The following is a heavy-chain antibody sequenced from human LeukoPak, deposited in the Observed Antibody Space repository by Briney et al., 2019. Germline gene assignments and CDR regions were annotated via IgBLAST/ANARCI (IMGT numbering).Heavy chain of an antibody. CDR3: ARVMGTAAMLRDYYYYGMDV. V-gene: IGHV1-3*01. J-gene: IGHJ6*02. D-gene: IGHD2-2*01. Sequence: GASVKVSCKASGYTFTSYAMHWVRQAPGQRLEWMGWINAGNGNTKYSQKFQGRVTITRDTSASTAYMELSSLRSEDTAVYYCARVMGTAAMLRDYYYYGMDVWGQGTTVTVSS. CDR1: GYTFTSYA. CDR2: INAGNGNT.